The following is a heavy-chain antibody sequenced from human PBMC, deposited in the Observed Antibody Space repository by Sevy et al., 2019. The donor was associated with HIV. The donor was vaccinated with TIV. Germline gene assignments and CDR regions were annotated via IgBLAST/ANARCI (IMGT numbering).Heavy chain of an antibody. CDR3: ARDLDDNSGYYYGAIDY. D-gene: IGHD3-22*01. CDR1: GFTFSSYE. J-gene: IGHJ4*02. CDR2: ISSDGTTI. V-gene: IGHV3-48*03. Sequence: GGSLRLSCAASGFTFSSYEMNWVRQAPGKGLEWVSYISSDGTTINYADSVKGRFTISRDNAQNSVSLQMNSLRAEDTAVYDCARDLDDNSGYYYGAIDYWGQGTLVTVSS.